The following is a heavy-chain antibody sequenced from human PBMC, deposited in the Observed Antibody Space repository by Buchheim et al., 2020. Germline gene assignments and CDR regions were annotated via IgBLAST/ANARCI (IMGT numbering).Heavy chain of an antibody. Sequence: EVQLVESGGGLVQPGGSLRLSCAASGFTFSSYDMNWVRQAPGKGLEWVSYITSSATVTSYAESVKGRATISRDNAKNSLSLQINNLRVEDTAVYYCAKSHSSDWYSFDYWGQGTL. CDR2: ITSSATVT. D-gene: IGHD6-19*01. CDR3: AKSHSSDWYSFDY. J-gene: IGHJ4*02. V-gene: IGHV3-48*03. CDR1: GFTFSSYD.